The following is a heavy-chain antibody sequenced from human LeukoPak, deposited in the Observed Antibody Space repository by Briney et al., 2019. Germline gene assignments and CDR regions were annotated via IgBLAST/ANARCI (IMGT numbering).Heavy chain of an antibody. CDR3: ARDRGDGYNRFDY. D-gene: IGHD5-24*01. Sequence: SVKVSCKASGGTFSSYAISWVRQAPGQGLEWMGRIIPIFGIANYAQKFQGRVTITADKSTSTAYMELSSLRSEDTAVYYCARDRGDGYNRFDYWGQGTLVTVSS. CDR1: GGTFSSYA. V-gene: IGHV1-69*04. CDR2: IIPIFGIA. J-gene: IGHJ4*02.